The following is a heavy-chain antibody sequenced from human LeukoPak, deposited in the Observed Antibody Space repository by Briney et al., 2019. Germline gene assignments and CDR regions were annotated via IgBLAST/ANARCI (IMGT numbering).Heavy chain of an antibody. CDR2: IYYRGST. CDR1: GGSLSSYY. Sequence: SETLPLTCLVSGGSLSSYYWSWLRQPAGKELAGIGYIYYRGSTNYNPYLKSRVTISVDTSKNQFSLKLSSVTAADTAVYYCAREVGRTNYYYYGMDVWGQGTTVTVSS. J-gene: IGHJ6*02. D-gene: IGHD2-2*01. V-gene: IGHV4-59*01. CDR3: AREVGRTNYYYYGMDV.